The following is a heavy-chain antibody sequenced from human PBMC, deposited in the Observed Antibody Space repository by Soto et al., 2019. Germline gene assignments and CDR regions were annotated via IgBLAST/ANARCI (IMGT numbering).Heavy chain of an antibody. CDR1: GFTFSSYG. V-gene: IGHV3-30*18. D-gene: IGHD2-15*01. J-gene: IGHJ6*03. Sequence: GGSLRLSCAASGFTFSSYGMHWVRQAPGKGLEWVAVISYDGSNKYYADSVKGRFTISRDNSKNTLYLQMNSLRAEDTAVYYCAKGGQDIVVVVAATPNDYYMDVWGKGTTVTVSS. CDR2: ISYDGSNK. CDR3: AKGGQDIVVVVAATPNDYYMDV.